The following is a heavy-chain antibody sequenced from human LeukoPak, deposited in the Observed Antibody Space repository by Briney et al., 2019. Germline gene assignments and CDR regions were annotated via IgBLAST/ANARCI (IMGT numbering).Heavy chain of an antibody. V-gene: IGHV1-46*01. J-gene: IGHJ6*03. CDR2: INPNGGST. CDR1: VYTFTSYY. Sequence: GASVKVSCKASVYTFTSYYMHWVRQAPGQGLEWVGIINPNGGSTSYAQKFQGRVTMTRDTSTSTVYMELSSLRSEDTAVYYCARGPEGWRSDYYYYVDVWGKGTTLTVSS. CDR3: ARGPEGWRSDYYYYVDV.